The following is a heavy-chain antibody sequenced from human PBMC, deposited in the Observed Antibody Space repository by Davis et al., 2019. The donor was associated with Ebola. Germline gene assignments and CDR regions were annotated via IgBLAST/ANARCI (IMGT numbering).Heavy chain of an antibody. D-gene: IGHD3-9*01. V-gene: IGHV1-2*04. Sequence: AASVKVSCKASGYTFPSYGISWVRQAPGQGLEWMGWINPNSGGTNYAQKFQGWVTMTRDTSISTAYMELSRLRSDDTAVYYCAAGVLSTYYYGMDVWGQGTTVTVSS. CDR2: INPNSGGT. J-gene: IGHJ6*02. CDR3: AAGVLSTYYYGMDV. CDR1: GYTFPSYG.